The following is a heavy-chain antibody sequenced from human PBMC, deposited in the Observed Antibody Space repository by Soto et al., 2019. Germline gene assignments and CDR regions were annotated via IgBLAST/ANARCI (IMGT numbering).Heavy chain of an antibody. Sequence: QVQLQESGPGLVKPSETLSLTCTVSGGSISSYYWSWIRQPPGKGLEWIGYIYYSGSTNYNPSLKSRVTISVDTSKNQCSLKLSSVTAADTAVYYCARHIAAPGYYYGMDVWGQGTTVTVSS. CDR1: GGSISSYY. D-gene: IGHD6-6*01. J-gene: IGHJ6*02. CDR2: IYYSGST. CDR3: ARHIAAPGYYYGMDV. V-gene: IGHV4-59*01.